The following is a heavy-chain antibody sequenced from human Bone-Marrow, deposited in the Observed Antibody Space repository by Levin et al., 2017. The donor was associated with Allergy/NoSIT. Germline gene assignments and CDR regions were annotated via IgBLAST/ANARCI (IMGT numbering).Heavy chain of an antibody. CDR2: IYYNGST. CDR1: GDSITSYH. D-gene: IGHD4-17*01. Sequence: SETLSLTCSVSGDSITSYHWSWIRQSPGKGLEWIGYIYYNGSTNYNPSLKSRVTISLDTSKTQFSLKLTSVTAADTAVFYCARTRGLPPDGHYGMDVWGQGTTVTVSS. J-gene: IGHJ6*02. CDR3: ARTRGLPPDGHYGMDV. V-gene: IGHV4-59*01.